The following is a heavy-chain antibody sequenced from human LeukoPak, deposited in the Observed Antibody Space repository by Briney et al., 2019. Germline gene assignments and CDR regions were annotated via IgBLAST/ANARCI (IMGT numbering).Heavy chain of an antibody. J-gene: IGHJ4*02. V-gene: IGHV3-7*01. CDR1: GFTFSSYW. CDR3: ATRGNYYVNYY. D-gene: IGHD1-26*01. CDR2: IKQDGSEK. Sequence: TGGSLRLSCAASGFTFSSYWMSWVRQAPGKGLEWVANIKQDGSEKYYVDSVKGRFTLSRDNAKNSLYLQMNSLRAEDTAVYYCATRGNYYVNYYWGQGTLVTVSS.